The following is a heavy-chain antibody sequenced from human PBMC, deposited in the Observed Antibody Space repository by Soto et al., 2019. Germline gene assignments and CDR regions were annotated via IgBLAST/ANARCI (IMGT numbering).Heavy chain of an antibody. Sequence: SETLSLTCTVSGGSISSYYWSWIRQPAGKGLEWIGRIYTSGSTNYNPSLKSRVTMSVDTSKNQFSLKLSSVTAADTAVYYCARDGRTGGSLLANYYYGMDVWGQGTTVTVSS. CDR2: IYTSGST. D-gene: IGHD2-15*01. CDR1: GGSISSYY. CDR3: ARDGRTGGSLLANYYYGMDV. J-gene: IGHJ6*02. V-gene: IGHV4-4*07.